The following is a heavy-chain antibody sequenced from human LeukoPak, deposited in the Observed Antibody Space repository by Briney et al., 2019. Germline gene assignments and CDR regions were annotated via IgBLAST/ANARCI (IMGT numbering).Heavy chain of an antibody. D-gene: IGHD4-17*01. CDR2: IYYSGNT. CDR3: ARVIGTTVPPYYYYYMDV. Sequence: PSETLSLTCTVSDGSISSRTYYWGWIRQPPGKGLEWIGSIYYSGNTYYNSSLKSRVTISVDTSKNQFSLKLSSVTAADTAVYYCARVIGTTVPPYYYYYMDVWGKGTTVTVSS. V-gene: IGHV4-39*07. CDR1: DGSISSRTYY. J-gene: IGHJ6*03.